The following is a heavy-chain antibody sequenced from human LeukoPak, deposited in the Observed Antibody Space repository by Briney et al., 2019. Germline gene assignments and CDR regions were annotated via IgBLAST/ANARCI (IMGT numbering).Heavy chain of an antibody. CDR3: ARDRDSSDFDY. D-gene: IGHD6-19*01. J-gene: IGHJ4*02. CDR2: IWYDGSNK. CDR1: GFTFSSYG. V-gene: IGHV3-33*01. Sequence: PGGSLRLSCAASGFTFSSYGMHWVRQAPGKGLEWVAVIWYDGSNKYYADSVKGRFTISRDNSKNTLYLQMNSLRAEDTAVYYCARDRDSSDFDYWGQGTQVTVSS.